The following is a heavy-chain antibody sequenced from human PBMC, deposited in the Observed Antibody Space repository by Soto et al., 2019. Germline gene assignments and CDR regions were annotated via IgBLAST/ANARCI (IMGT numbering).Heavy chain of an antibody. J-gene: IGHJ2*01. CDR3: ARVGPPSPSVIWFFDL. CDR1: GGTFSSYA. V-gene: IGHV1-69*06. Sequence: SVKVSCKASGGTFSSYAISWVRQAPGQGLEWMGGIIPIFGTANYAQKFQGRVTITADKSTSTAYMELSSLRSEDTAVYYCARVGPPSPSVIWFFDLWGRGTLVTVSS. D-gene: IGHD2-21*01. CDR2: IIPIFGTA.